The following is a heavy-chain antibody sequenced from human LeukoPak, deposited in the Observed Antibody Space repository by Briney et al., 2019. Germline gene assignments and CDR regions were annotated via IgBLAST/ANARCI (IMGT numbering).Heavy chain of an antibody. CDR2: IYHSGST. Sequence: PSETLSLTCTVSGGSISSGGYYWSWIRQPPGKGLEWIGYIYHSGSTYYNPSLKSRVTISVDRSKNQFSLKLSSVTAADTAVYYCAGDNGWFTQIADAFDIWGQGTMVTVSS. CDR1: GGSISSGGYY. D-gene: IGHD2-15*01. CDR3: AGDNGWFTQIADAFDI. J-gene: IGHJ3*02. V-gene: IGHV4-30-2*01.